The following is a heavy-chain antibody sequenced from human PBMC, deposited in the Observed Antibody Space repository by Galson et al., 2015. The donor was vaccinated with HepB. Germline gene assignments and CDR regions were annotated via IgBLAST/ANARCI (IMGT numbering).Heavy chain of an antibody. CDR3: ARDSLRFEYSSSLDY. Sequence: SLRLSCAASGFTFSSYAMHWVRQAPGKGLEWVAVISYDGSNKYYADSVKGRFTISRDNSKNTLYLQMNSLRAEDTAVYYCARDSLRFEYSSSLDYWGQGTLVTVSS. J-gene: IGHJ4*02. D-gene: IGHD6-6*01. V-gene: IGHV3-30-3*01. CDR2: ISYDGSNK. CDR1: GFTFSSYA.